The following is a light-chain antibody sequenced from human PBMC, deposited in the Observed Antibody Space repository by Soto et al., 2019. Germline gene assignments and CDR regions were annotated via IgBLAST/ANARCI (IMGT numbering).Light chain of an antibody. Sequence: QSALTQPASVSGSPGQSITISCTGTSSDVGGYNYVSWYQQHPCKAPKLMIYDVSNRPAGVSNRFSGSKSGNTASLTISWLQAEDEADYYCSSYTSSSTNYVFGTGTKLTVL. CDR1: SSDVGGYNY. CDR2: DVS. J-gene: IGLJ1*01. V-gene: IGLV2-14*01. CDR3: SSYTSSSTNYV.